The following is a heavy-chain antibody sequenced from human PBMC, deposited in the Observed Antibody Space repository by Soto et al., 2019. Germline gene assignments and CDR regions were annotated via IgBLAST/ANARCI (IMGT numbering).Heavy chain of an antibody. Sequence: EVQLVESGGGLVQPGGSLRLSCAASGFTFSSFWMHWVRHAPGTGLVWVSRINSDGSTITYADSVKGRFTISRDNTKNTLDPQMKSLRAEDTAVYYWARIPPGWGGGQLFLDHWGQGALVTVS. V-gene: IGHV3-74*01. J-gene: IGHJ4*02. CDR2: INSDGSTI. CDR1: GFTFSSFW. D-gene: IGHD6-13*01. CDR3: ARIPPGWGGGQLFLDH.